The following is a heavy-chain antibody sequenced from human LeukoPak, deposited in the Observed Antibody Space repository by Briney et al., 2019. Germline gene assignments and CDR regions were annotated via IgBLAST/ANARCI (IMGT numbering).Heavy chain of an antibody. CDR1: GFTFSSYT. CDR3: ARGGGYCGGDCYGIDY. V-gene: IGHV3-21*01. Sequence: GGSLRLSCAASGFTFSSYTMKWVRQAPGKGLEWVSSISGSSSYIYYADSVQGRFTISRDNAKNSLYLQLNSLRVEDTAVYYCARGGGYCGGDCYGIDYWGQGTLATVSS. CDR2: ISGSSSYI. D-gene: IGHD2-21*01. J-gene: IGHJ4*02.